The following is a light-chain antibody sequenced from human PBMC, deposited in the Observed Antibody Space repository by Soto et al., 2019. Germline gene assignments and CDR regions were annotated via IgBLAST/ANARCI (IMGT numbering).Light chain of an antibody. CDR2: GNS. V-gene: IGLV1-40*01. CDR1: SSNIGAGYD. J-gene: IGLJ2*01. CDR3: QSYDSSLSGVV. Sequence: QSVLTQPPSVSGAPGQRVTISCTGSSSNIGAGYDVHWYQQLPGTAPKLLIYGNSNRPSGVPDRFSGSKSGTSASLAITGLQAGAEADYYCQSYDSSLSGVVFGGGTKVTVL.